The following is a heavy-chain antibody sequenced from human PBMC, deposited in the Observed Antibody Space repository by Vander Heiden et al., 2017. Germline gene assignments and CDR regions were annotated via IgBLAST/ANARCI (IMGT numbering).Heavy chain of an antibody. J-gene: IGHJ6*02. V-gene: IGHV3-7*01. CDR1: GFTFSSYW. CDR3: AREISSSWYYYGMDV. D-gene: IGHD6-13*01. Sequence: EVQLVEYGGGLVQPGGSLRLSCAPSGFTFSSYWMSWVRQAPGKGLEWVANIKQDGSEKYYVDSVKGRFTISRDNAKNSLYLQMNSLRAEDTAVYYCAREISSSWYYYGMDVWGQGTTVTVSS. CDR2: IKQDGSEK.